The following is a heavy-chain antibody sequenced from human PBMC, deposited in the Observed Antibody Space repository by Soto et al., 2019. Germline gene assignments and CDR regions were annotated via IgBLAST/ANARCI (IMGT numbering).Heavy chain of an antibody. CDR2: IYTSGST. CDR1: GGSIGSYY. J-gene: IGHJ6*02. D-gene: IGHD3-10*01. V-gene: IGHV4-4*07. Sequence: PSETLSLTCTVSGGSIGSYYWSWIRQPAGKGLEWIGRIYTSGSTNYNPSLKSRVTMSVDTSKNQFSLKLSSVTAADTAVYYCARDKSVDGENYYYGMDVWGQGTTVTVSS. CDR3: ARDKSVDGENYYYGMDV.